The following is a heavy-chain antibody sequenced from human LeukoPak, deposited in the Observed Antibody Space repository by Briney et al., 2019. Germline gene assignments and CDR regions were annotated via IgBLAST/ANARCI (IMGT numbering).Heavy chain of an antibody. V-gene: IGHV6-1*01. D-gene: IGHD1-26*01. CDR3: ARAIRVGWFDP. J-gene: IGHJ5*02. CDR1: GDSVSSYNVA. Sequence: QALSLTCAISGDSVSSYNVAWHWIRQSPSRGLEWLGRTYYRSQSFFDYAVSVRGRITINADTSKIQFSLQLNSVTPEDTAVYYCARAIRVGWFDPWGQGTLVTVFS. CDR2: TYYRSQSFF.